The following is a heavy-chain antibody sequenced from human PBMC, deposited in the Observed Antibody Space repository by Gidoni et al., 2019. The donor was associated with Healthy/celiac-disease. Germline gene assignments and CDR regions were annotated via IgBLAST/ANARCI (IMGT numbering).Heavy chain of an antibody. CDR1: GGSISSSSYY. D-gene: IGHD4-17*01. J-gene: IGHJ4*02. CDR2: IYYSGST. CDR3: ARHVKAGTVTTFDY. Sequence: QLQLQESGPGLVKPSETLSLTCTVSGGSISSSSYYWGWIRQPPGKGLEWIGSIYYSGSTYYNPSLKSRVTISVDTSKNQFSLKLSSVTAADTAVYYCARHVKAGTVTTFDYWGQGTLVTVSS. V-gene: IGHV4-39*01.